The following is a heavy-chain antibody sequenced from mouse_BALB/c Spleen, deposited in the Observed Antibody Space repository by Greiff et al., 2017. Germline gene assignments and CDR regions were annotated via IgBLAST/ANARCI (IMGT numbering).Heavy chain of an antibody. CDR1: GYTFTDYA. CDR2: ISTYYGDA. Sequence: VKLQQSGAELVRPGVSVKISCKGSGYTFTDYAMHWVKQSHAKSLEWIGVISTYYGDASYNQKFKGKATMTVDKSSSTAYMELARLTSEDSAIYYCARAQYLDYWGQGTTLTVSS. D-gene: IGHD2-10*02. CDR3: ARAQYLDY. V-gene: IGHV1S137*01. J-gene: IGHJ2*01.